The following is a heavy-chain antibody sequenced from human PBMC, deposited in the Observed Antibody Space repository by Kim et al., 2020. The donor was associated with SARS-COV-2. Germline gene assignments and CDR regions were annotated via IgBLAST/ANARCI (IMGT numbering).Heavy chain of an antibody. CDR3: ARDPYNSHAMDL. CDR1: GFRFSDYD. CDR2: VSSTSRYT. J-gene: IGHJ6*02. Sequence: GGSLRLSCAASGFRFSDYDMNWVRQAPGKGLEWLSSVSSTSRYTNYADSVRGRFIISRDNARDSLSLQMDSLQPEDTAVYYCARDPYNSHAMDLWGQGT. V-gene: IGHV3-11*05. D-gene: IGHD1-20*01.